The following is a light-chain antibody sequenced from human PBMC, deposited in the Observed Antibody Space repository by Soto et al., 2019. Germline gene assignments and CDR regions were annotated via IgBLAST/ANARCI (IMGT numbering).Light chain of an antibody. CDR2: DVS. CDR3: CSYAGTFRGYV. CDR1: SSDIGGYNY. Sequence: QSALTQPASVSGSPGQSITISCTGTSSDIGGYNYVSWYQQHPGKAPKLMIYDVSSRPSGVSSRFTGSKSDNTASLTISGLQAEDEADYYCCSYAGTFRGYVFGTGTKVTVL. J-gene: IGLJ1*01. V-gene: IGLV2-14*01.